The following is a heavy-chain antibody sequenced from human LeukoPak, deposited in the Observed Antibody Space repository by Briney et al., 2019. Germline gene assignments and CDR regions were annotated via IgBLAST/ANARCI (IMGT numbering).Heavy chain of an antibody. CDR3: ATTPGKLWFGELSR. CDR1: GGTFSSYA. D-gene: IGHD3-10*01. J-gene: IGHJ4*02. Sequence: GASVKVSCKASGGTFSSYAISWVRQAPGQGLKWMGGIIPMFGTANYAQKFQGRVTITADESTSTAYMELSYLRSEDTAVYYCATTPGKLWFGELSRWGQGTLVTVSS. V-gene: IGHV1-69*13. CDR2: IIPMFGTA.